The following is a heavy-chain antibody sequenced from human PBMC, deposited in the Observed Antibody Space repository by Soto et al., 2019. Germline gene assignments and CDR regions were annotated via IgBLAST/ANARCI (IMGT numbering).Heavy chain of an antibody. D-gene: IGHD2-8*01. CDR3: ARSYYHSYVYGY. V-gene: IGHV4-31*03. J-gene: IGHJ4*02. CDR1: GGSIRSGGYY. Sequence: SETMSLTCTVSGGSIRSGGYYWSWIRQHPGTGLEWIGNIFYSGSTYYNPSLKSRVNISVDTSKNQFSLKLSSVTAADTAVYFCARSYYHSYVYGYWGQGTLVTVSS. CDR2: IFYSGST.